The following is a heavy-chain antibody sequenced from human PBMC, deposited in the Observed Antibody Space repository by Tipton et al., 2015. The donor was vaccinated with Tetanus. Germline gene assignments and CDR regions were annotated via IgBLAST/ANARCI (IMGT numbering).Heavy chain of an antibody. V-gene: IGHV4-30-2*01. CDR2: IYSRGTT. J-gene: IGHJ4*02. Sequence: TLSLTCAVSGGSIISGSYSWNWIWQPPGQGLEWIGYIYSRGTTGYNPSLKSRVSISVDTSKSQFSLTLSSVAAADTAVYYCARGRNYGDYIDSWGRGILVTVSS. CDR1: GGSIISGSYS. D-gene: IGHD4-17*01. CDR3: ARGRNYGDYIDS.